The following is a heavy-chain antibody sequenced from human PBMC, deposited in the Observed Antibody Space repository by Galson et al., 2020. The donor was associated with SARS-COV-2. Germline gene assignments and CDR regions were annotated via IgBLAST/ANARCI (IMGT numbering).Heavy chain of an antibody. CDR1: GGSISSSSYY. CDR2: IYYSGST. CDR3: ARSLAYCGGDCYSTFDY. D-gene: IGHD2-21*02. Sequence: SETLSLTCTVSGGSISSSSYYWGWIRQPPGKGLEWIGGIYYSGSTYYNPSLKSRVTISVDTSKNQFSLKLSSVTAADTAVYYCARSLAYCGGDCYSTFDYWGQGTLVTVSS. V-gene: IGHV4-39*01. J-gene: IGHJ4*02.